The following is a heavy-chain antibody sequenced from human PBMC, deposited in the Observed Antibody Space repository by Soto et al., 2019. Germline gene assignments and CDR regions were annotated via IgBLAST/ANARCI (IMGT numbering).Heavy chain of an antibody. Sequence: GASLRLSCAASGFTFSDYYMSCIRQAPGKGLEWVSYISSSSSYTNYADSVKGRFTISRDNAKNSLYLQMNSLRAEDTAVYYCARELVGYYFDYWGQGTLVTVSS. J-gene: IGHJ4*02. CDR3: ARELVGYYFDY. D-gene: IGHD2-15*01. CDR2: ISSSSSYT. CDR1: GFTFSDYY. V-gene: IGHV3-11*06.